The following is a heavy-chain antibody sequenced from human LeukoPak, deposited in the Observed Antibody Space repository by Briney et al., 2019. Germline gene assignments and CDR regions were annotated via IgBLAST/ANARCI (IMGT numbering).Heavy chain of an antibody. Sequence: VASVKVSCKASGYTFTSYGISWVRQAPGQGLEWMGWISAYNGSTNYAQKLQGRVTMTTDTSTSTAYMELRSLRSDDTAVYYCARDIVATTYAPSPFDYWGQGTLVTVSS. D-gene: IGHD5-12*01. CDR2: ISAYNGST. CDR3: ARDIVATTYAPSPFDY. CDR1: GYTFTSYG. J-gene: IGHJ4*02. V-gene: IGHV1-18*01.